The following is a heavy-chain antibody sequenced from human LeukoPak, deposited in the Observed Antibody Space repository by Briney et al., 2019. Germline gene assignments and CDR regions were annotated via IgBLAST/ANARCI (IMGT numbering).Heavy chain of an antibody. D-gene: IGHD1-20*01. Sequence: ASVKVSCKASGGTFSSYTISWVRQAPGQGLEWMGGIIPILGIANYAQKFQGRVTITADKSTSTAYMELSSLRSEDTAVYYCAREPHNWNYDYYGMDVWGQGTTVTVSS. CDR1: GGTFSSYT. J-gene: IGHJ6*02. CDR2: IIPILGIA. CDR3: AREPHNWNYDYYGMDV. V-gene: IGHV1-69*02.